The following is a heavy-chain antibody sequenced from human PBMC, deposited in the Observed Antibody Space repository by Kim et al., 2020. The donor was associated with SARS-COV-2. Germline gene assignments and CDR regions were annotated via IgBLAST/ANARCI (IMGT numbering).Heavy chain of an antibody. CDR2: FDPEDGET. Sequence: ASVKVSCEVSGYTLTELSMHWVRQAPGKGLEWMGGFDPEDGETIYARKFQGRVTMTEDTSTDTAYMELSSLRSEDTAVYYCATNYALYDSSGYYLGYWGQGTLVTVSS. CDR1: GYTLTELS. D-gene: IGHD3-22*01. V-gene: IGHV1-24*01. J-gene: IGHJ4*02. CDR3: ATNYALYDSSGYYLGY.